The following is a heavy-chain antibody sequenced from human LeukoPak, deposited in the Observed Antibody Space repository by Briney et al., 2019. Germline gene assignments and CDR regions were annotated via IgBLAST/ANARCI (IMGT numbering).Heavy chain of an antibody. CDR3: ARDRGYSSYDY. D-gene: IGHD6-19*01. CDR2: IKQDGSEK. J-gene: IGHJ4*02. CDR1: GFNVSSNY. Sequence: PGGCLRLSCSASGFNVSSNYMTWVRQSPGKGLEWVANIKQDGSEKYYVDSVKGRFTISGDNAKNSLYLQMNSLRAEDTAVYYCARDRGYSSYDYWGQGTMVTVSS. V-gene: IGHV3-7*01.